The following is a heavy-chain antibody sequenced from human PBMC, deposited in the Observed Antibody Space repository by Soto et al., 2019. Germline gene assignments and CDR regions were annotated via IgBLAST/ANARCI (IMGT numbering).Heavy chain of an antibody. V-gene: IGHV1-69*01. CDR2: TFPLSGTA. CDR1: GGIFNSYG. J-gene: IGHJ4*02. CDR3: ARGGYSRSYCFDY. D-gene: IGHD6-6*01. Sequence: QVQLVQSGAEVKKPGSSVKVSCQTSGGIFNSYGLNWVRQAPGQGLEWLGGTFPLSGTANYAQKLQGTVTINADESTSKLQMELSRLRSEDTAVYYCARGGYSRSYCFDYWGPGALVTVSS.